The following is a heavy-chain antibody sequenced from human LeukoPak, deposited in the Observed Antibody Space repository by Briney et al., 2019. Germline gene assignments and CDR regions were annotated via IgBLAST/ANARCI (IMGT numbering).Heavy chain of an antibody. D-gene: IGHD3-3*01. J-gene: IGHJ6*03. Sequence: PGGSLRLSWAAAGFTFSSYGMSWVRQAPGKGQEWVSAISGSGGSTYYADSVKGRFTISRDNAKNSLYLQMNSLRAEDTAVYYCARATYYDFWSGYRLGYYYYYMDVWGKGTTVTVSS. CDR3: ARATYYDFWSGYRLGYYYYYMDV. CDR2: ISGSGGST. V-gene: IGHV3-23*01. CDR1: GFTFSSYG.